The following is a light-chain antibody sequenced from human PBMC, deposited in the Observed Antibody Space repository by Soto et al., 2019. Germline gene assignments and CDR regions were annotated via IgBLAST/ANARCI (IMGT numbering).Light chain of an antibody. J-gene: IGKJ2*01. CDR1: ESISLW. CDR2: KAS. V-gene: IGKV1-5*03. CDR3: QHYNSFPYT. Sequence: DIQMTQSPSTLSASVLDRVTITCRASESISLWLAWFQQKPGKAPKLLIYKASTLASGVPSRFSGSGSGTEFTLTIRSLQPDDFAIYYCQHYNSFPYTFGQGTKVDI.